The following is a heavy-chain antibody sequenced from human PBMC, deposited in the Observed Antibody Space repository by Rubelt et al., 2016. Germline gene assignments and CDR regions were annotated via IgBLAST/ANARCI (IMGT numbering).Heavy chain of an antibody. J-gene: IGHJ3*02. CDR3: VGRATSRSYGVEI. D-gene: IGHD6-6*01. CDR2: IYYSGST. V-gene: IGHV4-39*01. Sequence: QLQLQESGPGLVKPSETLSLTCTVSGASISTSYYYWGWIRQPPGLGLEWIGSIYYSGSTYYNPSLKSRVTMSVDTSNSQFSLRLNSVSAADTADYDCVGRATSRSYGVEIWGQGTLVTVSS. CDR1: GASISTSYYY.